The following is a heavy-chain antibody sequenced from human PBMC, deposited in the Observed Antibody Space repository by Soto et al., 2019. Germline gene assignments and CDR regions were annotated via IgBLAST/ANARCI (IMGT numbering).Heavy chain of an antibody. CDR3: ARDPLDGTLTHYGMDV. CDR2: ISAYNGNT. V-gene: IGHV1-18*01. Sequence: ASVKVSCKASGYTFTSYGISWVRQAPGQGLEWMGWISAYNGNTNYAQKIQGRVTMTTDTSTSTAYMELRSLRSDDTAVYYCARDPLDGTLTHYGMDVWGQGTTVTVSS. CDR1: GYTFTSYG. D-gene: IGHD1-1*01. J-gene: IGHJ6*02.